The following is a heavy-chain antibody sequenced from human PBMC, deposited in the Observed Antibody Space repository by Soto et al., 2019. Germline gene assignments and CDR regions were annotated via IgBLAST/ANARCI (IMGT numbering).Heavy chain of an antibody. CDR1: GGSISTDHYH. J-gene: IGHJ6*02. D-gene: IGHD2-21*02. CDR2: IHYSGSI. CDR3: AREDDGGDRDYYGLDV. V-gene: IGHV4-30-4*01. Sequence: SETLSLTCTVSGGSISTDHYHWTWIRQAPGKGLEWIGYIHYSGSIQFNPSLQSRVSMSVDTSKNLFSLRLSSVTAADTVVYFCAREDDGGDRDYYGLDVWGQGTTVTVSS.